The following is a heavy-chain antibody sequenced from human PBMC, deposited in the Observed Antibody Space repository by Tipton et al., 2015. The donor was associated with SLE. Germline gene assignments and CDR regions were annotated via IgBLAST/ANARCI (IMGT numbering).Heavy chain of an antibody. J-gene: IGHJ4*02. Sequence: PGLVKPSETLSLTCTVSGGSFSRYFWSWIRQPPGKGLEWIGHIQITATTNYNPSLKSRVTISVDTAKNQYSLKVNSVTAADTAVYFCARRDYSSGWDYFDHWGQGTLVTVSS. D-gene: IGHD6-19*01. CDR2: IQITATT. V-gene: IGHV4-59*01. CDR1: GGSFSRYF. CDR3: ARRDYSSGWDYFDH.